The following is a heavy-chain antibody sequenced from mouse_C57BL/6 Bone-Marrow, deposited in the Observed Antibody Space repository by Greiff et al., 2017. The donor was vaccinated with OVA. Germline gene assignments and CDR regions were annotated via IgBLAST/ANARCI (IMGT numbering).Heavy chain of an antibody. D-gene: IGHD2-5*01. J-gene: IGHJ4*01. CDR1: GYTFTSYW. CDR2: IYPGSGST. V-gene: IGHV1-55*01. CDR3: AREYSNYVLYAMDY. Sequence: QVQLQQPGAELVKPGASVKMSCKASGYTFTSYWITWVKQRPGQGLEWIGDIYPGSGSTNYNEKFKSKATLTVDTSSSTAYMQLSSLTSEDSAVYYCAREYSNYVLYAMDYWGQGTSVTVSS.